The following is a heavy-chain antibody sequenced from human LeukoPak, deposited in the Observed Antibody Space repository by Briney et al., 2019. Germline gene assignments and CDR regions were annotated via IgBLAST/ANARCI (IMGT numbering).Heavy chain of an antibody. CDR2: IYYSGST. V-gene: IGHV4-39*01. J-gene: IGHJ4*02. Sequence: SETLSLTCTVSGGSISSSSYYWGWIRQPPGKGLEWIGSIYYSGSTYYNPSLKSRVTISVDTSKNQFSLKLSSVTAADTAVYYCARHLPNYDILTGYSYYFDYWGQGTLVTVSS. CDR3: ARHLPNYDILTGYSYYFDY. D-gene: IGHD3-9*01. CDR1: GGSISSSSYY.